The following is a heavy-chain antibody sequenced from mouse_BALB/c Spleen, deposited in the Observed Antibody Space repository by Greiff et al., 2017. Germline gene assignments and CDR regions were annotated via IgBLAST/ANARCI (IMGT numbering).Heavy chain of an antibody. D-gene: IGHD2-2*01. CDR2: ISSGSSTI. V-gene: IGHV5-17*02. Sequence: EVMLVESGGGLVQPGGSRKLSCAASGFTFSSFGMHWVRQAPEKGLEWVAYISSGSSTIYYADTVKGRFTISRDNPKNTLFLQMTSLRSEDTAMYYCVSGYDGYYYAMDYWGQGTSVTVSS. CDR3: VSGYDGYYYAMDY. J-gene: IGHJ4*01. CDR1: GFTFSSFG.